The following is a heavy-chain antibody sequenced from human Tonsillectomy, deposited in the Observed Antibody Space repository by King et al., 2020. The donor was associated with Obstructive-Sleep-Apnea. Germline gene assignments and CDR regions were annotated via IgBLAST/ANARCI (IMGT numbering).Heavy chain of an antibody. V-gene: IGHV1-18*04. D-gene: IGHD3-3*01. CDR3: ARDTPRGFLEWSFYYYYGMDV. CDR1: GYTFTSYG. Sequence: QLVQSGAEVKKPGASVKVSCKASGYTFTSYGISWVRQAPGQGLEWMGWISAYNGNTNYAQKLQGRVTMTTDTSTSTAYMELRSLRSDDTAVYYCARDTPRGFLEWSFYYYYGMDVWGQGTTVTVSS. CDR2: ISAYNGNT. J-gene: IGHJ6*02.